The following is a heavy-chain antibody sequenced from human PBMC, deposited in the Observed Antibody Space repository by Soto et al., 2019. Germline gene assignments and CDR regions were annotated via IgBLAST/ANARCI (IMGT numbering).Heavy chain of an antibody. CDR3: ARVITMVRGPCYGMDV. CDR1: GYTFTSYY. D-gene: IGHD3-10*01. V-gene: IGHV1-46*01. CDR2: INPSGGST. J-gene: IGHJ6*02. Sequence: ASVKVSCKASGYTFTSYYMHWVRQAPGQGLEWMGIINPSGGSTSYAQKFQGRVTMTRDTSTSTVYMELSSLRSEDTAVYYCARVITMVRGPCYGMDVWGQGTTVTVS.